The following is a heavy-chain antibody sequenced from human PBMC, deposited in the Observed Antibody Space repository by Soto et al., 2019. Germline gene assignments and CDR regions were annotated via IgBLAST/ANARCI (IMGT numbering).Heavy chain of an antibody. J-gene: IGHJ4*02. CDR3: VRGVKMATPHKHFFDY. V-gene: IGHV1-18*01. CDR2: ISAYNGNT. D-gene: IGHD3-3*02. Sequence: GLEWMGWISAYNGNTNYAQKLQGRVTMTTDTSTSTAYMELSSLRASDSALYFCVRGVKMATPHKHFFDYWGQGTLVTVSS.